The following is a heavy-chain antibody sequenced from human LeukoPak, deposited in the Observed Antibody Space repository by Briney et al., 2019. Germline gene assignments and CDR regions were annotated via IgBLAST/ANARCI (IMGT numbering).Heavy chain of an antibody. CDR1: GGSISSSNYY. Sequence: PSETLSLTCTVPGGSISSSNYYWGWFRQPPGKGLEWIGYIYYSGSTNHSPSLKSRVTMSVDTFKNQFSLELSSVTAADTAVYYCARSYSSGSYYFDYWGQGTQVTVSS. D-gene: IGHD6-19*01. CDR3: ARSYSSGSYYFDY. V-gene: IGHV4-39*01. J-gene: IGHJ4*02. CDR2: IYYSGST.